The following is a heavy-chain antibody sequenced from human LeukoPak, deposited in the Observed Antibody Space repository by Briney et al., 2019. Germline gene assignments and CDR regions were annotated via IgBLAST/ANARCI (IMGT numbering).Heavy chain of an antibody. CDR2: ISSSGYTI. D-gene: IGHD3-22*01. CDR1: GFSFSDYY. J-gene: IGHJ4*02. V-gene: IGHV3-11*04. CDR3: AKGQSSYYDSSGSLDS. Sequence: GGSLRLSCEASGFSFSDYYVTWIRQAPGKGLEWLSYISSSGYTIYYADSVKGRFTISRDNAKNSLYLQMNSLRVEDTAVHYCAKGQSSYYDSSGSLDSWGQGTLVTVSS.